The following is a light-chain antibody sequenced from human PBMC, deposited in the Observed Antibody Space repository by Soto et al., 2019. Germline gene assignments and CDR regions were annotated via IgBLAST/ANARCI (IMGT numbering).Light chain of an antibody. Sequence: EIVMTQSPATLSVSPGERVTLSCRASESLSTYLAWYQQKPGQAPRLLIYGASTKATRIPARFSGSGSATDFTLTISSLQSEDFAVYYCQSYNDWPFTFGQGTKLET. CDR3: QSYNDWPFT. V-gene: IGKV3-15*01. CDR1: ESLSTY. CDR2: GAS. J-gene: IGKJ2*01.